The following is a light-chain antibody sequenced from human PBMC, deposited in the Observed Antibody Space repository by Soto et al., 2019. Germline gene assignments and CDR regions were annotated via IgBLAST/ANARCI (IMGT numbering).Light chain of an antibody. V-gene: IGLV2-8*01. CDR3: TSYAGTNNPYV. Sequence: QSALTQPPSASGCPGQSVTISCTGTSIDVGGYNYVSWYQQHPGKAPRLMIYEVSKRPSGVPDRFSGSKSGNTASLTVSGLQAEDEADYYCTSYAGTNNPYVFGIGTKVTVL. CDR1: SIDVGGYNY. J-gene: IGLJ1*01. CDR2: EVS.